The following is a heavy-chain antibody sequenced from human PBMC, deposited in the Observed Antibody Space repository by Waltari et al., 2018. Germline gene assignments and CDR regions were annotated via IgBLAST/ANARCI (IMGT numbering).Heavy chain of an antibody. D-gene: IGHD2-2*03. V-gene: IGHV4-38-2*01. J-gene: IGHJ5*02. Sequence: QVQLQESVPGLVRPSETLYLTCDVSGYFINTGLFWGWIRQPPGKGLEWIGNIYHDGTTYYNPSLKHRLMISLDTSKNQFSLRLNFVDVADTAVYYCARQTLGYCTSAACRRLETWGQGILVTVSS. CDR1: GYFINTGLF. CDR3: ARQTLGYCTSAACRRLET. CDR2: IYHDGTT.